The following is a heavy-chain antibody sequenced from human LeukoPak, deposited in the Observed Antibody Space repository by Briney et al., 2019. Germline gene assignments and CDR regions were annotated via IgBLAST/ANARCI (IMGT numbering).Heavy chain of an antibody. CDR3: ARDGFTYYYDSSGYSD. D-gene: IGHD3-22*01. CDR1: GFTFSSYW. CDR2: IKQDGSEK. V-gene: IGHV3-7*01. J-gene: IGHJ4*02. Sequence: GGSLRLSCAASGFTFSSYWMSWVRQAPGKGLEWVANIKQDGSEKYYVDSVKGRFTISRDNAKNSLYLQMNSLRAEDTAVYYCARDGFTYYYDSSGYSDWGQGTLVTVSS.